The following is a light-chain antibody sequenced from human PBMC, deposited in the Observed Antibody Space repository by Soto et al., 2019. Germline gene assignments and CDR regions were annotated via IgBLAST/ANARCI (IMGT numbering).Light chain of an antibody. J-gene: IGLJ3*02. CDR2: EVT. CDR3: CSYRSSRTWV. CDR1: SSDIGSYNY. V-gene: IGLV2-14*01. Sequence: SALTQPASVSGSPGQSITISCTGTSSDIGSYNYVSWYQQCPGKAPRILIYEVTNRPSGVSNRFSGSKSGNTASLTISGLQAEDDADYYCCSYRSSRTWVFGGGTKVTVL.